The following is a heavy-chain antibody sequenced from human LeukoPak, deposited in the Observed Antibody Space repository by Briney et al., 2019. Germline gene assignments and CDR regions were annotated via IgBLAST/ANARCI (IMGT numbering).Heavy chain of an antibody. Sequence: PSETLSLTCTVSGVSISSAGYYWSWIRQHPGKGLEWIGYIYYSGSTYYSPSLKSRVIISVDTSKNQFSLKLSSVTAADTAVYYCGRAQQGAAGGRYYYHGVDVWGQGTTVTVSS. CDR2: IYYSGST. D-gene: IGHD6-13*01. V-gene: IGHV4-31*03. J-gene: IGHJ6*02. CDR3: GRAQQGAAGGRYYYHGVDV. CDR1: GVSISSAGYY.